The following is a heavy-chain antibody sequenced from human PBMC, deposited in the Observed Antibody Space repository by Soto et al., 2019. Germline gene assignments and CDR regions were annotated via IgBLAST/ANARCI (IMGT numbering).Heavy chain of an antibody. J-gene: IGHJ4*02. CDR2: ISAYNGNT. CDR1: GYTFTSYG. Sequence: ASVKVSCKASGYTFTSYGISWVRQAPGQGLEWMGWISAYNGNTNYAQKLQGRVTMTTDTSTSTAYMQLRSLRSDDTAVYYSARVEFSGYYDILTGYYYFDYWGQGTLVTVSS. V-gene: IGHV1-18*01. D-gene: IGHD3-9*01. CDR3: ARVEFSGYYDILTGYYYFDY.